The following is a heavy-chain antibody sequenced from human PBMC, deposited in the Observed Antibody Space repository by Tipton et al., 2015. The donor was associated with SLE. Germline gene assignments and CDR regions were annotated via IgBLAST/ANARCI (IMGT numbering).Heavy chain of an antibody. V-gene: IGHV4-39*07. CDR1: GGSFNTHY. Sequence: TLSLTCVISGGSFNTHYWGWIRQPPGKGLEWIGSMYYSGNTYYNPSLKSRVTISLDTSKNQFSLQLSSVTDADTAVYYCASLVSSNWYFDYWGQGTLVTVS. J-gene: IGHJ4*02. CDR3: ASLVSSNWYFDY. D-gene: IGHD6-13*01. CDR2: MYYSGNT.